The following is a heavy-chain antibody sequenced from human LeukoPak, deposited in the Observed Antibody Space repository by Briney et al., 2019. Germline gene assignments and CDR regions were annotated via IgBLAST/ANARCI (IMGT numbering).Heavy chain of an antibody. V-gene: IGHV4-59*08. J-gene: IGHJ4*02. CDR3: ATTGATSPSYADWFNIEN. D-gene: IGHD3-9*01. CDR2: VYYSGGT. Sequence: SQTLSLTCTVSVASVRSHYCNWVRQSPEKGLECIGYVYYSGGTNYNPTLKSAVTISLDTSKNQFSLKLTSVTAEDTAVYYCATTGATSPSYADWFNIENWGQGILVTVSS. CDR1: VASVRSHY.